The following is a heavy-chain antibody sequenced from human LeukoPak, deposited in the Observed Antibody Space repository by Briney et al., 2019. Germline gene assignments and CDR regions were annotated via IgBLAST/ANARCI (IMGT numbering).Heavy chain of an antibody. J-gene: IGHJ5*02. CDR2: ISAYNGST. CDR3: ARDRALYDSSGYYSA. V-gene: IGHV1-18*01. D-gene: IGHD3-22*01. Sequence: ASVKVSCKASGYTFTSYGISWVRQAPGQGLEWMGWISAYNGSTNYAQKLQGRVTMTTDTSTSTAYMELRSLRSDDTAVYYCARDRALYDSSGYYSAWGQGTLVTVSS. CDR1: GYTFTSYG.